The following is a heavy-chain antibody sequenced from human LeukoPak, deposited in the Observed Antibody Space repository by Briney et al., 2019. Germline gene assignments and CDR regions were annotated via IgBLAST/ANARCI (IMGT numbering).Heavy chain of an antibody. CDR2: IKQDGSEK. Sequence: GGSLRLSCAASGFTFSSYWMSWVRQAPGKGLEWVVNIKQDGSEKYYVDSVKGRFTISRDNAKNSLYLQMNSLRAEDTAVYYCARDQRYFDFGYGMDVWGQGTTVTVSS. J-gene: IGHJ6*02. CDR3: ARDQRYFDFGYGMDV. CDR1: GFTFSSYW. D-gene: IGHD3-9*01. V-gene: IGHV3-7*01.